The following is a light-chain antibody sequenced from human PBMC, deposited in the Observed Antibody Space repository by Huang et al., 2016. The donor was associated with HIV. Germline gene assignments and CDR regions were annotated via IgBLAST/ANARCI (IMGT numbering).Light chain of an antibody. CDR2: SAS. J-gene: IGKJ5*01. Sequence: DIQMTQSPSSVSASKGDTVTITCRASQDISIPLAWYQQRPREAPRLLIHSASILLSGVPSRFSGSGSGTNFSLTINGLRPDDFATYYCQHADISPHAFGQGTRLDIQ. V-gene: IGKV1-12*01. CDR3: QHADISPHA. CDR1: QDISIP.